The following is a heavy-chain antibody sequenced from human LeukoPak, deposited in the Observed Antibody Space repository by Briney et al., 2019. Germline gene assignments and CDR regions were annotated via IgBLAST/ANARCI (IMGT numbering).Heavy chain of an antibody. CDR2: IYYSGST. CDR1: GGSISSYY. J-gene: IGHJ3*02. D-gene: IGHD5-24*01. Sequence: SETLSLTCTVSGGSISSYYWSWIRQPPGKGLEWIGYIYYSGSTNYNPSLKSRVTISVDTSKNQFSLKLSSVTAADTAVYYCARQMPTWGGDGYNYGAFDIWGQGTMVTVSS. V-gene: IGHV4-59*08. CDR3: ARQMPTWGGDGYNYGAFDI.